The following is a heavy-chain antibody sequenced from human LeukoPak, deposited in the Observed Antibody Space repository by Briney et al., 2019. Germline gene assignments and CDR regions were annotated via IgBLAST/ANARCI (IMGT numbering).Heavy chain of an antibody. CDR1: GGSISSSSYY. Sequence: SETLSLTCTVSGGSISSSSYYWGWIRQPPGKGLEWIGSIYYSGSTYYNPSLKSRVTISVDTSKNQFSLTLSALTAADTAVYYCARHTSRYCSGGSGPILDYFDYWGQGTLVTVSS. CDR2: IYYSGST. CDR3: ARHTSRYCSGGSGPILDYFDY. V-gene: IGHV4-39*01. D-gene: IGHD2-15*01. J-gene: IGHJ4*02.